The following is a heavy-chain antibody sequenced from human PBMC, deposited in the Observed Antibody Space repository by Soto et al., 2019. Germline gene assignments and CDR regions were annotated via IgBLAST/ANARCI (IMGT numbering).Heavy chain of an antibody. Sequence: HPGGSLRLSCAASGFTFSSYGMHWVRQAPGKGLEWVAVISYDGSNKYYADSVKGRFTISRDNSKNTLYLQMNSLRAEDTAVYYCAKSLPRWLQLHYYYYGMDVWGQGTTVTVSS. CDR3: AKSLPRWLQLHYYYYGMDV. V-gene: IGHV3-30*18. J-gene: IGHJ6*02. D-gene: IGHD5-12*01. CDR1: GFTFSSYG. CDR2: ISYDGSNK.